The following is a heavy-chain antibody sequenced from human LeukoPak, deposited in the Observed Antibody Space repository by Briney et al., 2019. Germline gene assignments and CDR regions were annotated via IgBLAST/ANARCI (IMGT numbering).Heavy chain of an antibody. Sequence: GGSLRLSCAASGFTFSDHYMDWVRQAPGKGLEWVGRSRNKANSYTTEYAASVRGRFTISRDDSKNSLYLQMNSLKTEDTAVYYCARGASYYDSRGQRPPHFDFWGQGTLVTVSS. J-gene: IGHJ4*02. CDR3: ARGASYYDSRGQRPPHFDF. V-gene: IGHV3-72*01. CDR2: SRNKANSYTT. CDR1: GFTFSDHY. D-gene: IGHD3-22*01.